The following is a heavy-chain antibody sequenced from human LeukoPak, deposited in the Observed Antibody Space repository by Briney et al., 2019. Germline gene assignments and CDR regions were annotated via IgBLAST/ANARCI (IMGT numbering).Heavy chain of an antibody. V-gene: IGHV3-33*01. Sequence: SGGSLRLSCAASGFTFSSCGMHWVRQAPGKGLEWVAVIWYDGSNKYYADSVKGRFTISRGNSKNTLNLQMNSLRAEDTAVYYCARGDLYGDYVILNWGQGTLVTVSS. CDR3: ARGDLYGDYVILN. CDR1: GFTFSSCG. J-gene: IGHJ4*02. CDR2: IWYDGSNK. D-gene: IGHD4-17*01.